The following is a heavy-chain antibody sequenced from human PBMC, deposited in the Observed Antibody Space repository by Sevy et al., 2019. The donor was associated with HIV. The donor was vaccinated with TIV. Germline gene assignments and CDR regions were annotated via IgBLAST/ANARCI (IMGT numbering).Heavy chain of an antibody. CDR1: GFTFSNAW. J-gene: IGHJ4*02. D-gene: IGHD3-3*01. CDR2: IKSKTDGGTT. Sequence: GGSLRLSCAASGFTFSNAWMSWVRQAPGKGLEWVGRIKSKTDGGTTDYAAPVKGRFTISRDDSKNTLYLQMNSLKTEDTAVYYCTTDLPYYDFWSGYYHFDYWGQGTLVTISS. CDR3: TTDLPYYDFWSGYYHFDY. V-gene: IGHV3-15*01.